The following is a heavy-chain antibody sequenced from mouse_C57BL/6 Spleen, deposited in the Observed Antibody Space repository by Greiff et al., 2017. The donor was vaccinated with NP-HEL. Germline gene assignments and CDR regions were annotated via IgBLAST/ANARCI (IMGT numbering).Heavy chain of an antibody. CDR1: GYTFTSYW. J-gene: IGHJ2*01. CDR2: IHPNSGST. D-gene: IGHD2-1*01. CDR3: AREGVYGKCLDY. Sequence: QVQLQQPGAELVKPGASVKLSCKASGYTFTSYWMHWVKQRPGQGLEWIGMIHPNSGSTNYNEKFKSKATLTVDKSSSTAYMQLSSLTSEDSAVYYCAREGVYGKCLDYWGQGTTLTVSS. V-gene: IGHV1-64*01.